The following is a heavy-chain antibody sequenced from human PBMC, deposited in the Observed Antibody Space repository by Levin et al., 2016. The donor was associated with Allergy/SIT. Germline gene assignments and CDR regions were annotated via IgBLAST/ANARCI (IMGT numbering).Heavy chain of an antibody. CDR3: ARDHGSGWYFDY. CDR1: GGSINSNNW. D-gene: IGHD6-19*01. V-gene: IGHV4-4*02. J-gene: IGHJ4*02. Sequence: SETLSLTCAVSGGSINSNNWWSWVRQPPGKGLEWIGEIYHSGSPKYNPSLKSRVTISVDKSKNQFSLNLSSVTAADTAVYYCARDHGSGWYFDYWGQGTLVTVSS. CDR2: IYHSGSP.